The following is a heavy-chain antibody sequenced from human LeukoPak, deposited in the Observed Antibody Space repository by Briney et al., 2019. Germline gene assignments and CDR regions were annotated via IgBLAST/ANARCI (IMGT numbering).Heavy chain of an antibody. CDR1: GFAFSSYS. CDR3: ARVQFKIVVVPAASDY. D-gene: IGHD2-2*01. J-gene: IGHJ4*02. CDR2: ISSSSSYI. Sequence: PGGSLRLSCAASGFAFSSYSMNWVRQAPGKGLEWVSSISSSSSYIYYADSVKGRFTISRDNAKNSLYLQMNSLRAEDTAVYYCARVQFKIVVVPAASDYWGQGTLVTVSS. V-gene: IGHV3-21*01.